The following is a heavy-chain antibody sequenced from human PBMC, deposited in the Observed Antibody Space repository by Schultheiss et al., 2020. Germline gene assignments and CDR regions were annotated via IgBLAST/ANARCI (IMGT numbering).Heavy chain of an antibody. D-gene: IGHD6-19*01. CDR1: GGSISSSNW. V-gene: IGHV4-4*02. Sequence: SETLSLTCAVSGGSISSSNWWSWVRQPPGKGLECIGEIYHSGSTKYNPSLKSRVTISVDKSKNQFSLKLTSVTAADSAVYYCARITSGWYDEAWGQGTLVTVSS. CDR3: ARITSGWYDEA. J-gene: IGHJ5*02. CDR2: IYHSGST.